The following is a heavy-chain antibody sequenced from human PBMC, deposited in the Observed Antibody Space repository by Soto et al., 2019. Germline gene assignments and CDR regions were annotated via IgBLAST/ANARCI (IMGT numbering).Heavy chain of an antibody. V-gene: IGHV4-38-2*01. D-gene: IGHD2-2*02. CDR3: VAYTAAHNWFDP. J-gene: IGHJ5*02. CDR1: GSSVRSDFY. CDR2: IYPSGNT. Sequence: SETLSLTCGVSGSSVRSDFYWAWIRQSPGAGLEWLGSIYPSGNTYYNPSVRGRITISVDTSKNHFSLTLTSVTAADTARYYCVAYTAAHNWFDPWCQGTLVTVSS.